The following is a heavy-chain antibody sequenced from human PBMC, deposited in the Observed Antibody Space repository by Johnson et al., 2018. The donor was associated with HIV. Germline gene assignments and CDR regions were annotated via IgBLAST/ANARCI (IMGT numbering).Heavy chain of an antibody. CDR1: GFTFDDYG. D-gene: IGHD2-15*01. J-gene: IGHJ3*01. V-gene: IGHV3-30*03. CDR3: ARAAGVNVVVEDFDL. CDR2: ISYDGSNK. Sequence: QVQLVESGGGVVRPGGSLRLYCAASGFTFDDYGMNWVRQAPGKGLEWVAVISYDGSNKYYADSVKGRFTISRDESKNTVYLEMTSLRTEDTAVYYCARAAGVNVVVEDFDLWGQGTMVTVSS.